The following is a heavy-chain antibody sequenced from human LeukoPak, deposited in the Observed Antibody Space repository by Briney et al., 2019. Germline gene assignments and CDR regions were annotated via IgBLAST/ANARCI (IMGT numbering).Heavy chain of an antibody. V-gene: IGHV4-39*07. D-gene: IGHD3-22*01. CDR1: GGSISSSSYY. CDR2: IYYSGST. Sequence: SETLSLTCTVSGGSISSSSYYWGWIRQPPGKGLEWIGSIYYSGSTYYNPSLKSRVTISVDTSKNQFSLKLSSVTAADTAVYYCARRVYYYDNSGFNYYFDYWGQGTLVTVSS. J-gene: IGHJ4*02. CDR3: ARRVYYYDNSGFNYYFDY.